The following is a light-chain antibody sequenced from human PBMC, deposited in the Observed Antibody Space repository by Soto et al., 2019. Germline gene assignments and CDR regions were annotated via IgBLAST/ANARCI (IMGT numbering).Light chain of an antibody. Sequence: EIVLTQSPGTLSLSPGERATLSCRASQSVSSSYLAWYQQKPGQAPRLLIYAASSRATGIPDRFSGSGSGTDVTLTISRLEREDFAVYYCQQYGSSPLTFGGGTKVEIK. CDR3: QQYGSSPLT. V-gene: IGKV3-20*01. CDR1: QSVSSSY. CDR2: AAS. J-gene: IGKJ4*01.